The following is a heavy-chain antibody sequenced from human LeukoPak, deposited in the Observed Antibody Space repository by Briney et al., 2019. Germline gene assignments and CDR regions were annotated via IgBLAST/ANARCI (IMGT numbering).Heavy chain of an antibody. CDR2: IYTSGGT. J-gene: IGHJ4*02. CDR1: GGSIGTYY. D-gene: IGHD3-10*01. Sequence: PPETLSLTCTVSGGSIGTYYWSWIRQPPGKGLEWIGYIYTSGGTNYNPSLKSRVTISVDTSKNQFSLKLRSVTTADTAVYYCARQAYGSGIDSWGQGTLVTVSS. V-gene: IGHV4-4*09. CDR3: ARQAYGSGIDS.